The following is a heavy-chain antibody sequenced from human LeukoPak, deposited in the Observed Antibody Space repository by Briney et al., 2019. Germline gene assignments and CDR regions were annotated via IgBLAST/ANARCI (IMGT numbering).Heavy chain of an antibody. Sequence: GGSLRLSCAASGFTFSSYAMSWVRQAPGKGLEWVSAISGGGDSIYYADSVRGRFTISRDNSKNTLYLQMNSLRAEDTAVYYCARAGNYDFWSGYFATEFDYWGQGTLVTVSS. CDR3: ARAGNYDFWSGYFATEFDY. V-gene: IGHV3-23*01. J-gene: IGHJ4*02. CDR2: ISGGGDSI. D-gene: IGHD3-3*01. CDR1: GFTFSSYA.